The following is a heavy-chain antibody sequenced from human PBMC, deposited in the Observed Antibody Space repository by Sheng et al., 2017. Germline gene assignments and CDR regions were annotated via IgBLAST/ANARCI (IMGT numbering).Heavy chain of an antibody. CDR2: IVPAFGTI. CDR1: GGVFGTYA. J-gene: IGHJ6*02. V-gene: IGHV1-69*01. D-gene: IGHD3-10*01. Sequence: QVQLVQSGAEAKKPGSSVKVSCKASGGVFGTYAIGWVRQAPAQGLEWMGGIVPAFGTIKYAQKFQGRVIITADASTNIAYMELRSLKSEDTAVYFCARIFGNSASVTYYYGMDVWG. CDR3: ARIFGNSASVTYYYGMDV.